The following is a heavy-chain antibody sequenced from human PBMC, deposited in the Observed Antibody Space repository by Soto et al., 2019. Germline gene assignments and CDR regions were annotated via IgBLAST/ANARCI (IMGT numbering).Heavy chain of an antibody. CDR3: AREYTYGSNFFDC. D-gene: IGHD5-18*01. Sequence: PSETLSLTCTVSGGSISYDYYHWTWIRQHPGKGLEWIGYISHSGSINYNPSLKSRVIISVDTSKNQFSLSLTSVTAADTAVYYCAREYTYGSNFFDCWGQGALVTVSS. J-gene: IGHJ4*02. V-gene: IGHV4-31*02. CDR2: ISHSGSI. CDR1: GGSISYDYYH.